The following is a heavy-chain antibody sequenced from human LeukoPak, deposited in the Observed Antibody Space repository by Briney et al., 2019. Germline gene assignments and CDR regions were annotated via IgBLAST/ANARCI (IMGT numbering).Heavy chain of an antibody. CDR2: ISSSSSYI. Sequence: GGSLRLSCAASGFTFSSYSMNWVRQAPGKGLEWVSLISSSSSYIYYADSVKGRFTISRDNAKNSLYLQMNSLRAEDTAVYYCARDADPSTTVKHIDYWGQGTLVTVSS. CDR1: GFTFSSYS. D-gene: IGHD4-17*01. V-gene: IGHV3-21*01. J-gene: IGHJ4*02. CDR3: ARDADPSTTVKHIDY.